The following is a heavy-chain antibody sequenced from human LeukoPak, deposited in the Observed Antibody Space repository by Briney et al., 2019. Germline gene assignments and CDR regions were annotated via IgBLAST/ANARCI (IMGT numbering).Heavy chain of an antibody. D-gene: IGHD3-22*01. CDR1: GDSISSSSYY. CDR2: MYYSGSA. V-gene: IGHV4-39*07. Sequence: PSETLSLTCTVSGDSISSSSYYWGWIREPPGKGLEWIGSMYYSGSALYNPSLKSRVTISVDTSKNQFSLRLSSVTAADTAVYYCARTYYYDSSGPYYWGQGTLVTVSS. J-gene: IGHJ4*02. CDR3: ARTYYYDSSGPYY.